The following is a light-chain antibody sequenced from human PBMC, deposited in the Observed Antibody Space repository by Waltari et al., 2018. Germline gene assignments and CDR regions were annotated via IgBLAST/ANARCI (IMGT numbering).Light chain of an antibody. CDR3: AAWDDSLSAVP. V-gene: IGLV1-47*01. Sequence: QSVLTQPPSTSGTPGPRVTISCSGSNSNIGSIYVSWYQQVPGMAPNLLIYKNNQRPSGVPDRFSGSKSGTSASLAISALRSEDEADYYCAAWDDSLSAVPFGGGTKVTVL. CDR1: NSNIGSIY. J-gene: IGLJ2*01. CDR2: KNN.